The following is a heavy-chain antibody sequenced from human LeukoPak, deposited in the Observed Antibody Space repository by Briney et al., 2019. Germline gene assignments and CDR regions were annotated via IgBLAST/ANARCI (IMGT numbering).Heavy chain of an antibody. V-gene: IGHV3-30*18. Sequence: GGSLRLSCAASGFTFSSYGMHWVRQAPGKGLEWVAVISYDGSNKYYADSVKGRFTISRDNSKNTLYLQMNSLRAEDTAVYYCAKSRIQLWLFYWGQGTLVTVSS. CDR2: ISYDGSNK. D-gene: IGHD5-18*01. J-gene: IGHJ4*02. CDR3: AKSRIQLWLFY. CDR1: GFTFSSYG.